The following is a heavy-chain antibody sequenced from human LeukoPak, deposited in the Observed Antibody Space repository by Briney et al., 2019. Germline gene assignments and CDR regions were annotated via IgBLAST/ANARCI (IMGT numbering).Heavy chain of an antibody. J-gene: IGHJ4*02. Sequence: PSETLSLTCTVSGDSISSSNYYWGWIRQPPGKGLEWIGSTPYSGDTVYNPSLKSRIIISVDTSKNQFSLKLTSVTAADTATYYCVRSLATSGMYWGQGTLVTVSS. CDR2: TPYSGDT. CDR1: GDSISSSNYY. V-gene: IGHV4-39*01. D-gene: IGHD6-13*01. CDR3: VRSLATSGMY.